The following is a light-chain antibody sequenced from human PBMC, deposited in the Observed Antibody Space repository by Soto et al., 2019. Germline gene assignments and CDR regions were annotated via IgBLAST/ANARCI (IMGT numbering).Light chain of an antibody. CDR3: ESWDESLNGLYV. CDR2: NNN. J-gene: IGLJ1*01. V-gene: IGLV1-44*01. Sequence: QSVLTQPPSVSGTPGQRVTISCSGSSSNIGSGTVNWYQQLPGTAPKLLIYNNNQWPSGVPDRFSGSKSGTSGSLAISGLQSEDEADYYCESWDESLNGLYVFGNGTKVTVL. CDR1: SSNIGSGT.